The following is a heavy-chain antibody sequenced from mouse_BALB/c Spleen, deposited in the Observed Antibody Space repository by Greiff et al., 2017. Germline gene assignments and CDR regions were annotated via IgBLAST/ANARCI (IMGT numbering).Heavy chain of an antibody. Sequence: VQGVESGPGLVAPSQSLSITCTVSGFSLTGYGVNWVRQPPGKGLEWLGMIWGDGSTDYNSALKSRLSISKDNSKSQVFLKMNSLQTDDTARYYCARDPYYYGSSYLDWYFDVWGAGTTVTVSS. V-gene: IGHV2-6-7*01. D-gene: IGHD1-1*01. CDR1: GFSLTGYG. J-gene: IGHJ1*01. CDR3: ARDPYYYGSSYLDWYFDV. CDR2: IWGDGST.